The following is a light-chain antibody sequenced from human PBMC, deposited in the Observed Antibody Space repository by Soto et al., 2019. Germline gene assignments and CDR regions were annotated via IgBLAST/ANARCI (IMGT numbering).Light chain of an antibody. J-gene: IGLJ1*01. CDR1: STYIGPGHG. V-gene: IGLV1-40*01. Sequence: QSVLARPPSESGAPGKRVSLSCTGSSTYIGPGHGVQWYHQRPGTAPNALIVGGTSRPSGVPDRYSTSTSGTSASLPITRLQAEDEGDYYCHAYDSTISAREVSGTGTKGT. CDR2: GGT. CDR3: HAYDSTISAREV.